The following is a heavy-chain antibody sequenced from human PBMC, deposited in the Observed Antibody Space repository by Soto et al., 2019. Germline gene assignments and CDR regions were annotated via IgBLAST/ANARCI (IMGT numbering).Heavy chain of an antibody. Sequence: EVRLLESGGDLVQPGGSLRLSCAASGFTFNTYAMSWVRQAPGKGLEWVAGIGGGDTHYADSVTGRFIISRDDRKSMVSLQMNSLRVEDTAVYYCAKDRQNFNSVWDPLDVWGQGTLVTVSS. V-gene: IGHV3-23*01. D-gene: IGHD2-21*01. CDR3: AKDRQNFNSVWDPLDV. J-gene: IGHJ3*01. CDR2: IGGGDT. CDR1: GFTFNTYA.